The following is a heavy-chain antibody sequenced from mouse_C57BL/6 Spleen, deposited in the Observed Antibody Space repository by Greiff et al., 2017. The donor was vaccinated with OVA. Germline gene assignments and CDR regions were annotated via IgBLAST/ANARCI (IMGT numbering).Heavy chain of an antibody. CDR1: GYTFTSYW. CDR3: ARGGYGSSPDY. J-gene: IGHJ2*01. D-gene: IGHD1-1*01. CDR2: IHPNSGST. Sequence: QVQLQQPGAELVRPGSSVKLSCKASGYTFTSYWMHWVKQRPGQGLEWIGMIHPNSGSTNYNEKFKSKATLTVDKSSSTAYMQLSSLTSEDSAVYYCARGGYGSSPDYWGQGTTLTVSS. V-gene: IGHV1-64*01.